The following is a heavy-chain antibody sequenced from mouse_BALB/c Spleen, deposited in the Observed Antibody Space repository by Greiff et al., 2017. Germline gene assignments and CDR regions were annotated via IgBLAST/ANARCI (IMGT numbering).Heavy chain of an antibody. CDR1: GYSITSDYA. D-gene: IGHD4-1*01. V-gene: IGHV3-2*02. J-gene: IGHJ2*01. CDR3: ARSLDWRGYYFDY. CDR2: ISYSGST. Sequence: EVKLVESGPGLVKPSQSLSLTCTVTGYSITSDYAWNWIRQFPGNKLEWMGYISYSGSTSYNPSLKSRISITRDTSKNQFFLQLNSVTTEDTATYYCARSLDWRGYYFDYWGQGTTLTVSS.